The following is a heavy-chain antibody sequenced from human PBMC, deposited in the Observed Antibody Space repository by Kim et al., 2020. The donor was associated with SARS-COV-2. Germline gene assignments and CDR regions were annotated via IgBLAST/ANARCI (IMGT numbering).Heavy chain of an antibody. CDR3: ARRADGSGSYYHNWFDP. Sequence: SETLSLTCTVSGGSISSSSYYWGWIRQPPGKGLEWIGSIYYSGSTYYNPSLKSRVTISVDTSKNQFSLKLSSVTAADTAVYYCARRADGSGSYYHNWFDP. CDR2: IYYSGST. V-gene: IGHV4-39*01. D-gene: IGHD3-10*01. CDR1: GGSISSSSYY. J-gene: IGHJ5*02.